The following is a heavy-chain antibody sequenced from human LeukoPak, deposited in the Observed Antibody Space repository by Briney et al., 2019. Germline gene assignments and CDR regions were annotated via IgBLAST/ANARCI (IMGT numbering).Heavy chain of an antibody. CDR2: IHDSEST. D-gene: IGHD3-22*01. Sequence: PSETLSLTCTVSGGSISSYYWSWIRQPPGKGLEWIGYIHDSESTNYNPSLKSRLTISVDTSKNQFSLKLSSVTAADTAVYYRARETSRSNYYDSSGLGYWGQGTLVTVSS. CDR3: ARETSRSNYYDSSGLGY. J-gene: IGHJ4*02. V-gene: IGHV4-59*01. CDR1: GGSISSYY.